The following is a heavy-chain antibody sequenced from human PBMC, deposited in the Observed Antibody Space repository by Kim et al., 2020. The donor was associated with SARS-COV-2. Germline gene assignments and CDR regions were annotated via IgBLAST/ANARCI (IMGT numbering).Heavy chain of an antibody. CDR3: ARGSPYGSGSYPPYCFDY. Sequence: GGSLRLSCAASGFTFSSYSMNWVRQAPGKGLEWVSSISSSSSYIYYADSVKGRFTISRDNAKNTLYLQMNSLRAEDTAVYYCARGSPYGSGSYPPYCFDYWGQGTLVTVSS. CDR1: GFTFSSYS. D-gene: IGHD3-10*01. CDR2: ISSSSSYI. J-gene: IGHJ4*02. V-gene: IGHV3-21*01.